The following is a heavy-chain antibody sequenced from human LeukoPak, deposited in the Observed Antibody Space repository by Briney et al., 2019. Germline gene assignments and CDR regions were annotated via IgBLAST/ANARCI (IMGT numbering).Heavy chain of an antibody. CDR1: GNSW. V-gene: IGHV3-74*01. Sequence: GSLRLSCAASGNSWMHWVRQAPGKGLAWVSHINSDGSWTSYADSVKGRFTISKDNAKNTVYLQMNNLRAEDTAVYYCVSFYEAYWGRGTLVTVSS. CDR2: INSDGSWT. CDR3: VSFYEAY. D-gene: IGHD2/OR15-2a*01. J-gene: IGHJ4*02.